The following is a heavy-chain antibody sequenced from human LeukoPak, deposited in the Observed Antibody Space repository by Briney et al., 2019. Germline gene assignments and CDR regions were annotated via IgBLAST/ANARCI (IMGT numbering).Heavy chain of an antibody. CDR3: ARVRHDSTTYYYYYMDV. D-gene: IGHD2/OR15-2a*01. V-gene: IGHV1-8*03. CDR2: MNPNSGNT. CDR1: GYAFTSYD. J-gene: IGHJ6*03. Sequence: GASVKVSCKASGYAFTSYDINWVRQATGQGLEWMGWMNPNSGNTGYAQKFQGRVTITRNTSISTAYMELSSLRSEDTAVYYCARVRHDSTTYYYYYMDVWGKGTTVTVSS.